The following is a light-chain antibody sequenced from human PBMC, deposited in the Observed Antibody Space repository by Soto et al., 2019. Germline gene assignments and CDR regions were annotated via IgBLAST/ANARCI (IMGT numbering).Light chain of an antibody. V-gene: IGKV1-5*03. Sequence: DIQMTQSPSTLYGSVGDRVTITCRASQTISSWLAWYQQKPGKAPKLLIYKASTLKSGVPSRFSGSGSGTDFILTISSLQPEDFATYYCLLDFRYFWAFGQGTKVDNK. J-gene: IGKJ1*01. CDR3: LLDFRYFWA. CDR1: QTISSW. CDR2: KAS.